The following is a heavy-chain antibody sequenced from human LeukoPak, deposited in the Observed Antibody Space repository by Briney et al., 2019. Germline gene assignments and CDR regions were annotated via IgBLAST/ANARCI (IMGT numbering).Heavy chain of an antibody. D-gene: IGHD2-2*01. Sequence: PPETLSPTCTVSGGSISSSSYYWGWIRQPPGKGLECIGSIYYSGSTYYNPSLKSRVTISVDTSKNQFSLKLSSVTAADTAVYYCARDIVVVPAVYYYYGMDVWGQGTTVTVSS. CDR3: ARDIVVVPAVYYYYGMDV. CDR2: IYYSGST. V-gene: IGHV4-39*02. J-gene: IGHJ6*02. CDR1: GGSISSSSYY.